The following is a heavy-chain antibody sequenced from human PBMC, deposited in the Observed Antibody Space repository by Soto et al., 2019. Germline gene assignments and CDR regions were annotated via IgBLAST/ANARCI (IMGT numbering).Heavy chain of an antibody. Sequence: QVQLVQSGAEVKRPGSSINISCKASGGTFSIYTVSWVRQAPGQGLEWMGRFIPMIGTANYAQNFQGRVTLSADKSATTAYMELSSFTPQDTAPYYCSRVDVTLATERHGAFDVWGQGTAVTVSP. CDR2: FIPMIGTA. J-gene: IGHJ3*01. CDR3: SRVDVTLATERHGAFDV. CDR1: GGTFSIYT. D-gene: IGHD5-12*01. V-gene: IGHV1-69*08.